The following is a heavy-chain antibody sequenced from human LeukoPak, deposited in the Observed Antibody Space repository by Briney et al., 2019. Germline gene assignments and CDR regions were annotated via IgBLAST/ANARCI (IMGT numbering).Heavy chain of an antibody. J-gene: IGHJ4*02. CDR3: ARASGSGYYDY. D-gene: IGHD3-3*01. CDR1: GFTFSSYS. V-gene: IGHV3-21*01. CDR2: ISSSSSYI. Sequence: GGSLRLSCAASGFTFSSYSMNWVRQAPGKGLEWVSSISSSSSYIYYADSVKGRFNISRDNAKNSLYLQMNSLRAEDTAVYYCARASGSGYYDYWGQGTLVTVSS.